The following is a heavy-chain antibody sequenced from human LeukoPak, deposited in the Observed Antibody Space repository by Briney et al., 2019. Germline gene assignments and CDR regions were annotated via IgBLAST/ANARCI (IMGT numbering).Heavy chain of an antibody. CDR2: ISHDGNNI. CDR1: GFTFSTYG. J-gene: IGHJ3*02. CDR3: AKDGLRYCSSSSCLDAFDI. Sequence: GGSLRLSCAASGFTFSTYGIHWVRQAPGKGLEWMTVISHDGNNIYYADSVKGRFTISRDNSKNTVHLQMNSLRVEDTAVYYCAKDGLRYCSSSSCLDAFDIWGQGTMVTVAS. D-gene: IGHD2-15*01. V-gene: IGHV3-30*18.